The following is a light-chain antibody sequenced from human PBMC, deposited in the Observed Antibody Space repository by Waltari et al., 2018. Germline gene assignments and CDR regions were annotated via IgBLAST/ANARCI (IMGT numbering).Light chain of an antibody. Sequence: EIVLTQSPGTLSLSPGERATLSCRARQSVSSSYLAWYQQKPGQAPRLLIYGASSRATGIPDRFSGSGSGTDFTLNISRLEPEDFAVYYCQQYGSSPPWTFGQGTKVEIK. CDR2: GAS. J-gene: IGKJ1*01. V-gene: IGKV3-20*01. CDR1: QSVSSSY. CDR3: QQYGSSPPWT.